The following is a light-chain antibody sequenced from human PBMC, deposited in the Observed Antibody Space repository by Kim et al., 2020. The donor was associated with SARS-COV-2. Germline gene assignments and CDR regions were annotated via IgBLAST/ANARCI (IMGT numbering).Light chain of an antibody. CDR2: GAS. CDR1: QSVSSH. Sequence: LFPGERATLSCRASQSVSSHLAWYQQTPGQAPRLLIYGASSRATGIPDRFSGSGSGTDFTLTISRLEPEDFAVYYCQCYGGSPGYTFGQGTKLEI. CDR3: QCYGGSPGYT. J-gene: IGKJ2*01. V-gene: IGKV3-20*01.